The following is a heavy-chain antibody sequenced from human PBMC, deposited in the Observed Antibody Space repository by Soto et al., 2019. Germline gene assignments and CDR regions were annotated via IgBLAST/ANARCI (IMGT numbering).Heavy chain of an antibody. D-gene: IGHD1-26*01. Sequence: SETLSLTCTMSGGSFSTYYWSWIRQPPGKGLEWIGSIYYSGSTYYNPSIKSRVTISVDTSKNQFSLKLSSVTAADTAVYYCATQEVGGSYVYTFDPWGQGTLVTVSS. J-gene: IGHJ5*02. CDR3: ATQEVGGSYVYTFDP. CDR1: GGSFSTYY. CDR2: IYYSGST. V-gene: IGHV4-59*05.